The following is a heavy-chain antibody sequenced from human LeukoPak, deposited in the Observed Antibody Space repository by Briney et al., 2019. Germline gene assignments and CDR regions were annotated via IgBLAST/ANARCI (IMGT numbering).Heavy chain of an antibody. CDR1: GFAFSAYA. V-gene: IGHV3-33*07. J-gene: IGHJ3*02. CDR3: ARAYCSSTSCYYDAFDI. CDR2: IWYDGSNK. D-gene: IGHD2-2*01. Sequence: GGSLRLSCEASGFAFSAYAMTWVRQAPGKGLEWVAVIWYDGSNKYYADSVKGRFTISRDNSKNTLYLQMNSLRAEDTAVYYCARAYCSSTSCYYDAFDIWGQGTMVTVSS.